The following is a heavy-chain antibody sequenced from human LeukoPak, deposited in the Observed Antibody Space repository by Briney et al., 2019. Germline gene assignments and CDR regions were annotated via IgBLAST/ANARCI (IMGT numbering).Heavy chain of an antibody. D-gene: IGHD3-9*01. CDR1: GGTFSSYA. CDR2: IIPIFGTA. J-gene: IGHJ4*02. Sequence: SVKVSCKASGGTFSSYAISWVRQAPGQGLEWMGGIIPIFGTANYAQKFQGRVTITADKSTSTAYMELSSLRSEDTAVYYCARSPDILTGEKFDYWGQGTLVTVSS. CDR3: ARSPDILTGEKFDY. V-gene: IGHV1-69*06.